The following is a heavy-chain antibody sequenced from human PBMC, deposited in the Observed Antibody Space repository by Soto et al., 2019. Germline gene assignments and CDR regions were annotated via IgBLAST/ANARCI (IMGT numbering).Heavy chain of an antibody. Sequence: SXKASFTVSGYTXNELSRHLVRQAPGEGLEWIGGFDLENGETIYAQRFQGRFTITEDSSADTPYLDMSIIRSEDTAVYYFSIEVRRRNQFDHLGQGPMGTVSS. J-gene: IGHJ4*01. CDR2: FDLENGET. CDR1: GYTXNELS. V-gene: IGHV1-24*01. D-gene: IGHD3-10*01. CDR3: SIEVRRRNQFDH.